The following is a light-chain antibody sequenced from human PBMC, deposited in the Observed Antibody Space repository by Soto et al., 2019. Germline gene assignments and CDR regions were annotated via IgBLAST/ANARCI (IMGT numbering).Light chain of an antibody. CDR1: QSISSW. J-gene: IGKJ1*01. V-gene: IGKV1-5*01. CDR3: QQYNSYWT. Sequence: DSQMTQSTSTLSASVGDRVTITCRASQSISSWLAWYQQKPGKAPKVLIYDASSLKSGVPSRFSGSESGTEFTLTISNLQPDDFATYYCQQYNSYWTFGQGTKV. CDR2: DAS.